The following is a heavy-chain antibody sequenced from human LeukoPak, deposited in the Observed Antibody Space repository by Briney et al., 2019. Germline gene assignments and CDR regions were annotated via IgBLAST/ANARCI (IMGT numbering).Heavy chain of an antibody. CDR3: ARGDGSSSTDWYFDL. CDR1: GYTLTSYY. J-gene: IGHJ2*01. V-gene: IGHV1-46*01. CDR2: INPGGGST. D-gene: IGHD6-13*01. Sequence: ASVKVSCKASGYTLTSYYMHWVQQTPGQGLEWMGIINPGGGSTNYAQKFRGRVTMTRDTSTSTVYMGLSSLRSEDTAVYYCARGDGSSSTDWYFDLWGRGTLVTVSS.